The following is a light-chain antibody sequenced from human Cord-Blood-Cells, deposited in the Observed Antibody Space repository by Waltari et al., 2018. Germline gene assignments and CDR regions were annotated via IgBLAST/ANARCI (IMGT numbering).Light chain of an antibody. V-gene: IGLV2-23*01. J-gene: IGLJ2*01. CDR2: EGS. CDR1: SRAVGSSNL. CDR3: CSYAGSSTVV. Sequence: QSALTQPASVSGSPGPSITISCTGTSRAVGSSNLVSWYQQHPGKAPKLMIYEGSKRPSGVSNRFSGSKSGNTASLTISGLQAEDEADYYCCSYAGSSTVVFGGGTKLTVL.